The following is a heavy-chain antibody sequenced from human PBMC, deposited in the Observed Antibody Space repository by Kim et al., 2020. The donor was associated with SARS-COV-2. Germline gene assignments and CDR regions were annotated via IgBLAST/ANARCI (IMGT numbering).Heavy chain of an antibody. Sequence: GGSLRLSCAASGFSFNNYAMSWVRQAPGKGLEWVSGISDSGGNTYYAGSVKGRFTISRDNSKNTMYLQMNSLRAEDTAVYYCAKDSWNDNSDQLEYWGQGTLVTVSS. V-gene: IGHV3-23*01. CDR1: GFSFNNYA. D-gene: IGHD4-4*01. J-gene: IGHJ4*02. CDR3: AKDSWNDNSDQLEY. CDR2: ISDSGGNT.